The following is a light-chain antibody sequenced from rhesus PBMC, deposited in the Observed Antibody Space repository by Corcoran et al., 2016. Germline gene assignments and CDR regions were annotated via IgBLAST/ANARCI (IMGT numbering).Light chain of an antibody. Sequence: DIQMTQSPSSLSVSVGDRVTITCRASQGITNDLAWYQQKPGETPKLLIYEASSLQSGIPSRFRGSGAGTDFTLTISSLQPEDFATYYCQRYYSTPFTFGPGTKLDIK. J-gene: IGKJ3*01. CDR3: QRYYSTPFT. CDR2: EAS. V-gene: IGKV1-25*01. CDR1: QGITND.